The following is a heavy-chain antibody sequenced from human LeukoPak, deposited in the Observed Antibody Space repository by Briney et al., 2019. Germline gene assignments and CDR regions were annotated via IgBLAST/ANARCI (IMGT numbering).Heavy chain of an antibody. J-gene: IGHJ6*02. V-gene: IGHV3-23*01. CDR1: GFTFRNYG. Sequence: GGSLRLSCAASGFTFRNYGMSWVRQAPGKGLEWVSGISDSGGTTYYADSVKGRFTISRDNDKNAISLQMNSLRAEETAVYHCATAAMARRVFIHGMDVWGQGTTVTVSS. D-gene: IGHD3-10*01. CDR3: ATAAMARRVFIHGMDV. CDR2: ISDSGGTT.